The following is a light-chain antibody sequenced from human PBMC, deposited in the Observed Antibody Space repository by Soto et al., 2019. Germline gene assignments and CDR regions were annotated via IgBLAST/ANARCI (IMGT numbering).Light chain of an antibody. CDR2: DVS. J-gene: IGLJ1*01. V-gene: IGLV2-14*03. Sequence: QSVLAQPVSVSGSPGQSIAIFCTGTSSDVGGYTYVSWYQQHPGKAPKLIIYDVSNRPSGVSNRFSGSKSGNTASLTISGLQAEDEADYYCSSYTTSSTLYVFGSGTKVTVL. CDR1: SSDVGGYTY. CDR3: SSYTTSSTLYV.